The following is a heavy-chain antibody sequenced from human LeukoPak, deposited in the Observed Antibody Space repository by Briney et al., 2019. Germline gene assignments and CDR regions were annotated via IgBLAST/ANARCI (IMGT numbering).Heavy chain of an antibody. CDR2: IYYSGST. V-gene: IGHV4-59*01. J-gene: IGHJ4*02. Sequence: PSETLSLTCTVSGGSISSYYWSWIRQPPGKGLEWIGYIYYSGSTNCNPSLKSRVTISVDTSKNQFSLKLSSVTAADTAVYYCARDLPSSIAAHWGQGTLVTVSS. CDR3: ARDLPSSIAAH. CDR1: GGSISSYY. D-gene: IGHD6-6*01.